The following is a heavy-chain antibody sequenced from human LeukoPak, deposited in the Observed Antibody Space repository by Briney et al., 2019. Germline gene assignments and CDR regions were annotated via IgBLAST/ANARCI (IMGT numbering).Heavy chain of an antibody. J-gene: IGHJ4*02. CDR2: VCCSGST. Sequence: SETLSLTCTVSGGSISSTAYYWDWIRQPPGKGLEWIGSVCCSGSTYYNPSLKSRVTISVDTSKNQFSLKLSSVTAADTAVYYCARRSGWYVDYWGQGTLVTVSS. V-gene: IGHV4-39*01. D-gene: IGHD6-19*01. CDR3: ARRSGWYVDY. CDR1: GGSISSTAYY.